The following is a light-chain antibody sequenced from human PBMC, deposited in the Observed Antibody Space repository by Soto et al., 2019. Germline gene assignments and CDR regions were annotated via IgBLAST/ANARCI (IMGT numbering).Light chain of an antibody. CDR1: QSVSSY. V-gene: IGKV3-11*01. CDR2: DAS. Sequence: EIVMTQSPATLSVSPGERATLSCRASQSVSSYLAWYQQKPGQAPRLLIYDASNRATGIPARFSGSGSGTDFTLTISSLEPEDFAVYYCQQRSNWPLSTFGPGTKVDIK. CDR3: QQRSNWPLST. J-gene: IGKJ3*01.